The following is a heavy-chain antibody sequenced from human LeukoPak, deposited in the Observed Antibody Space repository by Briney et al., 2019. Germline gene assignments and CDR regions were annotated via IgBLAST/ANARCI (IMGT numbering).Heavy chain of an antibody. CDR1: GFDLRDYW. D-gene: IGHD5-24*01. Sequence: GGSLRLSCVGSGFDLRDYWMNWVRQAPGKGLEWVAIIKQDGTEKYYVDSLKGRFTISRDNAKNSLYLQMNSLRAEDTAVYYCAKATRGRQLGAFDIWGQGTTVTVSS. CDR3: AKATRGRQLGAFDI. V-gene: IGHV3-7*05. J-gene: IGHJ6*02. CDR2: IKQDGTEK.